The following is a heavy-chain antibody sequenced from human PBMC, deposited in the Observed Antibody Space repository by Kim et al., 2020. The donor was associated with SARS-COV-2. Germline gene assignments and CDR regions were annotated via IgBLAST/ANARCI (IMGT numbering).Heavy chain of an antibody. CDR1: GYSFTTYW. D-gene: IGHD6-13*01. CDR2: IDPDDSHT. V-gene: IGHV5-10-1*01. J-gene: IGHJ4*02. Sequence: GESLKISCKGSGYSFTTYWISWVRQMPGKGLEWMGRIDPDDSHTNYSPSFQGHVTISADKSISTAYLQWSSLKASDTAIYYCARHLDPIAFHYWGQGTLVTVSS. CDR3: ARHLDPIAFHY.